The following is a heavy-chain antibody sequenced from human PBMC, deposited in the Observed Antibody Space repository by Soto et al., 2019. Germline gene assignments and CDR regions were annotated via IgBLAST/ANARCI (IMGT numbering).Heavy chain of an antibody. CDR3: ARVGISSGILMIDY. Sequence: PSDTLSLTCTVFGGSISSYYWSWIRQPPGKGLEWIGYIYYSGSTNYNPSLKSRVTISVDTSKNQFSLKLSSVTAADTAVYYCARVGISSGILMIDYWGEGTLVNVSS. CDR1: GGSISSYY. D-gene: IGHD1-26*01. CDR2: IYYSGST. J-gene: IGHJ4*02. V-gene: IGHV4-59*01.